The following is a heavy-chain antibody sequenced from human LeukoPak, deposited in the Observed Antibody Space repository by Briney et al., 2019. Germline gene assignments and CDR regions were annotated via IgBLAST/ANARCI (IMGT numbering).Heavy chain of an antibody. V-gene: IGHV4-4*07. CDR2: IYSTGST. CDR3: ARGIADPYSFDS. CDR1: AGSINFYY. Sequence: SETLSLTCTVSAGSINFYYWSWIRQPAGKGLEWIGRIYSTGSTNYSPSLKSRVTMSVDKSKNQFSLNLSSVTAADTAVYYCARGIADPYSFDSWGQGTLVTVSS. J-gene: IGHJ4*02. D-gene: IGHD6-13*01.